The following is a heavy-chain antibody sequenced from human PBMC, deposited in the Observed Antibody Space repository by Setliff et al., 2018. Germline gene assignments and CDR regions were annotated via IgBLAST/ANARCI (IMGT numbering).Heavy chain of an antibody. J-gene: IGHJ3*02. D-gene: IGHD2-2*01. CDR2: INPGGGST. CDR1: GYTFTNHY. Sequence: ASVKVSCKASGYTFTNHYMHWVRQAPGQGLAWMGMINPGGGSTTYAHEFQGRVTMTTDTSTGTADMALRNLRSDDTAVYYCTRDTNIVVVPPHRTAFDIWGQGTMVTVSS. CDR3: TRDTNIVVVPPHRTAFDI. V-gene: IGHV1-46*01.